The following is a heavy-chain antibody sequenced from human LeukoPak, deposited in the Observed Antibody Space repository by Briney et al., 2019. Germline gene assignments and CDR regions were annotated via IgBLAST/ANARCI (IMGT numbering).Heavy chain of an antibody. V-gene: IGHV1-2*02. Sequence: GASVKVSCKASGYTFTGYYMHWVRQAPGQGLEWMGWINPNSGGTNYAQKLQGRVTMTTDTSTSTAYMELRSLRSDDTAVYYCARCVSGAPDSDAFDIWGQGTMVTVSS. J-gene: IGHJ3*02. CDR1: GYTFTGYY. D-gene: IGHD6-19*01. CDR2: INPNSGGT. CDR3: ARCVSGAPDSDAFDI.